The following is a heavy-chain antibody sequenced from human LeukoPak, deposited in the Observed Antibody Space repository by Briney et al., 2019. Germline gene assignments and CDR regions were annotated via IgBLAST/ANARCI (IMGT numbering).Heavy chain of an antibody. CDR1: GGSISSSNYY. CDR3: ASRKLGNDY. J-gene: IGHJ4*02. D-gene: IGHD7-27*01. V-gene: IGHV4-61*02. Sequence: SETLSLTCSVSGGSISSSNYYWSWIRQPAGKGLEWIGRIYTSESTNYNPSLKSRVTISTDTSKNQFSLKLISVTAADTAVYYCASRKLGNDYWGQGTLVTVSS. CDR2: IYTSEST.